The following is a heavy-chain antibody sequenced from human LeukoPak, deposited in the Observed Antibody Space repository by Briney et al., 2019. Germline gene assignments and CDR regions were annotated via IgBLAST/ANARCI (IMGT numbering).Heavy chain of an antibody. Sequence: GESLAISCQGSGSSFTSYWISWVRQLPGKGLEWMGRIDPSDSYTNYSPSFQGHVTISADKSISTAYLQWSSLKASDTAMYYCVRLGELSALLWGQGTMVTVSS. CDR3: VRLGELSALL. J-gene: IGHJ3*01. CDR2: IDPSDSYT. CDR1: GSSFTSYW. V-gene: IGHV5-10-1*01. D-gene: IGHD3-16*02.